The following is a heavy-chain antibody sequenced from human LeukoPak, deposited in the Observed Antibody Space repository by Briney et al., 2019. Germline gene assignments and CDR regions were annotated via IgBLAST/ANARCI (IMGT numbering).Heavy chain of an antibody. CDR3: AKDRPNYFGTNGHYYRRDGDF. D-gene: IGHD3-22*01. CDR1: EFTFSIYA. J-gene: IGHJ4*02. CDR2: ITSTGEST. V-gene: IGHV3-23*01. Sequence: GGSLRLSCAASEFTFSIYAMSWVRQAPGRGLEWVASITSTGESTWYAGSVKGRFTISRDNSKYTVYLQMNSLRAEDTAIYYRAKDRPNYFGTNGHYYRRDGDFWGQGTLVTVSS.